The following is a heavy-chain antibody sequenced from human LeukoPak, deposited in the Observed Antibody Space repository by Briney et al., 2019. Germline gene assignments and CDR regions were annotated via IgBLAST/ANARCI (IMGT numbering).Heavy chain of an antibody. CDR2: IYYSGST. Sequence: PSETLSLTCTVSGGSISSYYWSWIRQPLGKGLEWIGYIYYSGSTNYNPSLKSRVTISVDTSKNQFSLKLSSVTAADTAVYYCATGLRYGAFDIWGQGTMVTVSS. CDR3: ATGLRYGAFDI. V-gene: IGHV4-59*01. D-gene: IGHD4-17*01. J-gene: IGHJ3*02. CDR1: GGSISSYY.